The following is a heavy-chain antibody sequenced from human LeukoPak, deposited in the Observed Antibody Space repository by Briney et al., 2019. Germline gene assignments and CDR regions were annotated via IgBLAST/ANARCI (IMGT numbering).Heavy chain of an antibody. V-gene: IGHV3-48*03. D-gene: IGHD6-19*01. Sequence: GGSLRLSCAASGFMFRSFEMYWVRQAPGKGLEWVAYISSGATTMYYADSVKGRFTISRDDAKNSLFLQMNSLRAEDTAVYYCALLAVASDFDYWGQGTLVTVS. CDR1: GFMFRSFE. J-gene: IGHJ4*02. CDR3: ALLAVASDFDY. CDR2: ISSGATTM.